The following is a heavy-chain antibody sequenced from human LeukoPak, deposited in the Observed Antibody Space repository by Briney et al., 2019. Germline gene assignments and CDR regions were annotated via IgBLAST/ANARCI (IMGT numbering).Heavy chain of an antibody. CDR3: ARDIRAVGVTLYFDY. CDR1: GFTFSNYY. J-gene: IGHJ4*02. CDR2: ISGSGGDI. Sequence: GGSLRLSCAASGFTFSNYYMSWIRQTPGKGLEWLSYISGSGGDIHYADSVEGRFTVSRDNAKSSLYLQMNSLRAEDTAMYYCARDIRAVGVTLYFDYWGQGILVTVTS. D-gene: IGHD1-26*01. V-gene: IGHV3-11*01.